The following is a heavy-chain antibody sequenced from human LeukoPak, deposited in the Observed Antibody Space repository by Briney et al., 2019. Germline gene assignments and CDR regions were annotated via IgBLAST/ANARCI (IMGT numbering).Heavy chain of an antibody. CDR3: AREGGYYVGYAFDI. D-gene: IGHD3-22*01. J-gene: IGHJ3*02. CDR1: GFTFDDYG. Sequence: GGSLRLSCAASGFTFDDYGMSWVRQAPGKGLEWVAVISYDGSNKYYADSVKGRFTISRDNAKNTLYLQMNSLRAEDTAVYYCAREGGYYVGYAFDIWGQGTMVTVSS. V-gene: IGHV3-30*03. CDR2: ISYDGSNK.